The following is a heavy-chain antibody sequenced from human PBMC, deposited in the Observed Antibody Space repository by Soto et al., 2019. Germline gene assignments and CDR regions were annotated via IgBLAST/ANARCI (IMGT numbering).Heavy chain of an antibody. D-gene: IGHD7-27*01. J-gene: IGHJ4*02. CDR2: ISYDGSNK. CDR3: ARDALTGEDY. V-gene: IGHV3-30*04. CDR1: GFTFSSYA. Sequence: GGSLRLSCAASGFTFSSYAMHWVRQAPGKGLEWVAVISYDGSNKYYADSVKGRFTISRDNSKNTLYLQMNSLRAEDTAVYYCARDALTGEDYWGQGTLVTVSS.